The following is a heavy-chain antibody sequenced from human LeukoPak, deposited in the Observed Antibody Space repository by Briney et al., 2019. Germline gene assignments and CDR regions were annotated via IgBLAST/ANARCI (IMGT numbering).Heavy chain of an antibody. D-gene: IGHD4-17*01. J-gene: IGHJ3*02. V-gene: IGHV4-4*07. CDR2: IYTSGST. CDR3: ARPSTVTTRTGAFDI. CDR1: GGSISSYY. Sequence: SETLSLTCTVSGGSISSYYWSWIRQPAGKGLEWIGRIYTSGSTNYNPSLKSRVTMSVDTSKNQFSLKLSSVTAADTAVYYCARPSTVTTRTGAFDIWGQGTMVTVSS.